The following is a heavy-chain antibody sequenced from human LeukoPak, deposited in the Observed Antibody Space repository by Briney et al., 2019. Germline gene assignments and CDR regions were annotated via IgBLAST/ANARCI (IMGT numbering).Heavy chain of an antibody. V-gene: IGHV4-34*01. J-gene: IGHJ4*02. CDR3: ARRKRARGIAAAGNFDY. CDR1: GGSFSGYY. Sequence: PSETLSLTCAVYGGSFSGYYWSWIRQPPGKGLEWIGEINHSGSTNYNPSLKSRVTISVDTSKNQFSLKLSSVTAADTAVYYCARRKRARGIAAAGNFDYWGQGTLVTVSS. D-gene: IGHD6-13*01. CDR2: INHSGST.